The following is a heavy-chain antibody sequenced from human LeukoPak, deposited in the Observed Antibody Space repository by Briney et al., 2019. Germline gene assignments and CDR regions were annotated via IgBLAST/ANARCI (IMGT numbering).Heavy chain of an antibody. CDR1: GYTFTSYD. J-gene: IGHJ3*02. V-gene: IGHV1-8*01. CDR3: AIRSSGWYLRGNDAFDI. Sequence: GASVKVSCKASGYTFTSYDINWVRQATGQGLEWMGRTNPNSGNTGYAQKFQGRVTMTRNTSISTAYMELSSLRSEDTAVYYCAIRSSGWYLRGNDAFDIWGQGTMVTVSS. CDR2: TNPNSGNT. D-gene: IGHD6-19*01.